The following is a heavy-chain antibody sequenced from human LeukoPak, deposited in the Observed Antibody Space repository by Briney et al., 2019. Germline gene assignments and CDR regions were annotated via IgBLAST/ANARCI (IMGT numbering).Heavy chain of an antibody. CDR1: GFTFSSYE. CDR2: ISSSGSTI. CDR3: ARFIAAGAFDY. D-gene: IGHD6-13*01. J-gene: IGHJ4*02. Sequence: PGGSLRLSCAASGFTFSSYEMNWVRQAPGKGLEWVSYISSSGSTIYYADSVKGRFTISRDNAKNSLYLQMNSLRAEDTAVYYCARFIAAGAFDYWGQGTLVTVSS. V-gene: IGHV3-48*03.